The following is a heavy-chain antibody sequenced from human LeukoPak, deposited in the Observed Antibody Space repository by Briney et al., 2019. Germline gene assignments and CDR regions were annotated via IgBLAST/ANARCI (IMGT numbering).Heavy chain of an antibody. CDR3: AGGGDTIFGLDY. CDR1: GYTFINYY. Sequence: PKASVKVSCKASGYTFINYYVYWVRQAPGQGLEWMGIINPSDGSTTYAQKFQGRVTMTRDTSTSTVYMDLSSLRSEDTVVYYCAGGGDTIFGLDYWGQGTLVTVSS. J-gene: IGHJ4*02. D-gene: IGHD3-3*01. CDR2: INPSDGST. V-gene: IGHV1-46*01.